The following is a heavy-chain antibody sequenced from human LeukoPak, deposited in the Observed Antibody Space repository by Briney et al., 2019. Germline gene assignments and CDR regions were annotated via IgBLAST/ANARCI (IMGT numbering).Heavy chain of an antibody. CDR1: GFTFSTYT. D-gene: IGHD3-16*01. J-gene: IGHJ4*02. CDR2: INSASSDI. V-gene: IGHV3-21*01. CDR3: ARDRYPLGSYAPPFDY. Sequence: GGSLRLSCAASGFTFSTYTMNWVRQAPGKGLEWISCINSASSDIYYADSVWGRFTISRDNAKNSLYLQMNSLRAEDTGVYYCARDRYPLGSYAPPFDYWGQGILVTVSS.